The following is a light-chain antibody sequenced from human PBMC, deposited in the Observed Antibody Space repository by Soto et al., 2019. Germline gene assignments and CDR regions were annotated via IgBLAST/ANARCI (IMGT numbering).Light chain of an antibody. CDR1: QSVSSSS. CDR3: QHYGTSPPYT. Sequence: EIVLTQSPGTLSLSPGERAALSCRASQSVSSSSLAWYQQKPGQAPRLLIYGASSRAAGIPDRFSGSGSGTDFTLTISRLEPEDFALYFCQHYGTSPPYTFGQGTKLEI. J-gene: IGKJ2*01. CDR2: GAS. V-gene: IGKV3-20*01.